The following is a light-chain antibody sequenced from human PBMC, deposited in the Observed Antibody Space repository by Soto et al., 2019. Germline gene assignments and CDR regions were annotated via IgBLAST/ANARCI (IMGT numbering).Light chain of an antibody. CDR3: QQYAGSPWT. J-gene: IGKJ1*01. Sequence: ETVLTQSPGTLSLSPGERATLSCRASQTVRSNYLAWYRQTPGQAPRLLIYGASNRATGIADRFSGSRSGXXXTLXIXRXEPEDFALYYCQQYAGSPWTFGQGTKVEIK. CDR2: GAS. V-gene: IGKV3-20*01. CDR1: QTVRSNY.